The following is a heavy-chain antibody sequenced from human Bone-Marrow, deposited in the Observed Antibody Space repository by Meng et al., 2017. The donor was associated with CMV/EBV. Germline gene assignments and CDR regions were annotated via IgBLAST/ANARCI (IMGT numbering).Heavy chain of an antibody. D-gene: IGHD1-26*01. V-gene: IGHV3-23*01. J-gene: IGHJ4*02. CDR3: AKDKRELRN. CDR1: GFTFISYA. CDR2: ISGSGGST. Sequence: GGSLRLSCAGSGFTFISYAMTWVRQAPGKGLEWVSAISGSGGSTYYADSVKGWFTISRDNSKNTLYLQMNSLRAEDTAVYYCAKDKRELRNWGQGTLVTVSS.